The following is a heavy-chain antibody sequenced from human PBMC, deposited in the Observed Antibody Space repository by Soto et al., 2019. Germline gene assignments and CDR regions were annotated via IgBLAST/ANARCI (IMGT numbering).Heavy chain of an antibody. CDR3: ARAYIVVVPAAMRGYGMDV. D-gene: IGHD2-2*01. CDR2: INPSGGST. J-gene: IGHJ6*02. Sequence: ASVKVSCKASGYTFTSYYMHWVRQAPGQGLEWMGIINPSGGSTSYAQKFQGRVTMTRDTSTSTVYMELSSLRSEGTAVYYCARAYIVVVPAAMRGYGMDVWGQGTTVTVSS. V-gene: IGHV1-46*03. CDR1: GYTFTSYY.